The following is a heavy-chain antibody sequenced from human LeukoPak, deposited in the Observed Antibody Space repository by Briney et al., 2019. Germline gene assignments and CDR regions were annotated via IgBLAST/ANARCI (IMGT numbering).Heavy chain of an antibody. J-gene: IGHJ3*02. CDR2: IRYDGSNK. Sequence: PGGSPRLSCAASGFTFSSYGMHWVRQAPGKGLEWVAFIRYDGSNKYYADSVKGRFTISRDNSKNTLYLQMNSLRAEDRAVYYCAKGDSGSYGALDIWGQGTMVTVSS. V-gene: IGHV3-30*02. D-gene: IGHD1-26*01. CDR3: AKGDSGSYGALDI. CDR1: GFTFSSYG.